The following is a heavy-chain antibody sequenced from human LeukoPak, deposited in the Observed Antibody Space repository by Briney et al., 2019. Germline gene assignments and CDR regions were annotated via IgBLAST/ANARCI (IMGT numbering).Heavy chain of an antibody. Sequence: GGSLRLSCAASGFTFSSYGMHWVRQAPGKGLEWVAVIWYDGSNKYYADSVNGRFTISRDNSKNTLYLQMNSLRAEETAVYYCARRRRYDSSGYYLDYWGQGTLVTVSS. CDR1: GFTFSSYG. D-gene: IGHD3-22*01. CDR2: IWYDGSNK. J-gene: IGHJ4*02. V-gene: IGHV3-33*01. CDR3: ARRRRYDSSGYYLDY.